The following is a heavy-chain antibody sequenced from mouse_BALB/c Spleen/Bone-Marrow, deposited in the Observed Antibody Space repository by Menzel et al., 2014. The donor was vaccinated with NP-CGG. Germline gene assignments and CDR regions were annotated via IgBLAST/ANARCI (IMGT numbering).Heavy chain of an antibody. Sequence: DVKLVESGPGLVKPSQSLSLTCIVAGYSITRDYAWNWIRQFPENKLEWMGYISYSGSTTYNPSLESRISITRDTSKNQFFLQLNSVTTEDTATYYCARSSSYDYDVGFAYWGQGTLVTVSA. CDR3: ARSSSYDYDVGFAY. D-gene: IGHD2-4*01. CDR2: ISYSGST. CDR1: GYSITRDYA. J-gene: IGHJ3*01. V-gene: IGHV3-2*02.